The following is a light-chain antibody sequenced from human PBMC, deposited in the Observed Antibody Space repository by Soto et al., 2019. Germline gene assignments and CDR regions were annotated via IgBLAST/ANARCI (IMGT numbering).Light chain of an antibody. V-gene: IGKV3-15*01. CDR1: QSVSSN. J-gene: IGKJ2*01. CDR3: QQYNNWPPYT. CDR2: GAS. Sequence: EIVMTQSPATLSVSPGERATLSCRASQSVSSNLAWYQQKPGQAPRLLIYGASTMATGITARFSVSGSGTEFTLTISSLQSEDFAVYYCQQYNNWPPYTFGQGTKLEIK.